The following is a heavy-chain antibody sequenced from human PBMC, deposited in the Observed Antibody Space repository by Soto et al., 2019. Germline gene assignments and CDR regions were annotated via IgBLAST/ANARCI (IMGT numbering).Heavy chain of an antibody. Sequence: SETLSLTCTVSGGSIRSGTYYWNWIHQHPGKGLEWIGYIYHSGSTYYNPSLGSRVSISLDASKNNFSLKLSSVTAADTAVYFCARSYGSGNYYGVPSNWLDPWGPGTQVTVSS. D-gene: IGHD3-10*01. V-gene: IGHV4-31*03. CDR1: GGSIRSGTYY. CDR2: IYHSGST. J-gene: IGHJ5*02. CDR3: ARSYGSGNYYGVPSNWLDP.